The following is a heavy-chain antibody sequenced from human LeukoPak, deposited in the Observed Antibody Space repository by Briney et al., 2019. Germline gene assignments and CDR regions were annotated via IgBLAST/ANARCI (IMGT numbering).Heavy chain of an antibody. D-gene: IGHD3-10*01. Sequence: ASVKVSCKASGYTFTGYYMHWVRQAPGQGLEWMGWINPNSGGTNYAQKFQGRVTMTRDTSISTAYMELSRLRSDDTAVYYCARDPELLWFGGSLNNWFDPWGQGTLVTVSS. CDR2: INPNSGGT. J-gene: IGHJ5*02. CDR1: GYTFTGYY. CDR3: ARDPELLWFGGSLNNWFDP. V-gene: IGHV1-2*02.